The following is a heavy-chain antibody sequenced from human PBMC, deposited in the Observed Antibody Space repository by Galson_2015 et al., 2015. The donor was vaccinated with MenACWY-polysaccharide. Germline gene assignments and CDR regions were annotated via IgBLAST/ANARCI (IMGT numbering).Heavy chain of an antibody. D-gene: IGHD2-2*01. CDR1: GLRFSGSG. CDR3: AREGSRIVFHAVDI. Sequence: SLRLSCAASGLRFSGSGMHWVRQAPGKGLEWVAVIQYDGSNKVYADSVKGRFTISRDNSKNTVFLGMNTLGVEDTAVYYCAREGSRIVFHAVDIWGQGTMVTVSS. V-gene: IGHV3-33*01. CDR2: IQYDGSNK. J-gene: IGHJ3*02.